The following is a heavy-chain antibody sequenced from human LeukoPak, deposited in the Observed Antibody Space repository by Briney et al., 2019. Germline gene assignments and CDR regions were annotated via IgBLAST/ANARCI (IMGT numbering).Heavy chain of an antibody. V-gene: IGHV3-11*01. CDR3: AKDRIAGYRIPLPDY. Sequence: PGGSLRLSCAASGFTFSDHYMSWIRQAPGKGLEWLSYITSSGTSLYYADSVKGRFTISRDNAKNSLYLQMNSLRAEDTALYYCAKDRIAGYRIPLPDYWGQGTLVTVSS. J-gene: IGHJ4*02. D-gene: IGHD6-13*01. CDR1: GFTFSDHY. CDR2: ITSSGTSL.